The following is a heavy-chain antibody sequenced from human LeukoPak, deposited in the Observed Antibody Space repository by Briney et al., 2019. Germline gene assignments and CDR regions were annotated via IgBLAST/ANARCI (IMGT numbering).Heavy chain of an antibody. Sequence: SGTLSLTCAVSGDSISRSNWWSWVRQPPGKGLEWIGEINHSGSTNYNPSLKSRVTISVDTSKNQFSLKLSSVTAADTAVYYCARGPYCSGGSCYSPIDYWGQGTLVTVSS. CDR2: INHSGST. J-gene: IGHJ4*02. D-gene: IGHD2-15*01. CDR1: GDSISRSNW. CDR3: ARGPYCSGGSCYSPIDY. V-gene: IGHV4-4*02.